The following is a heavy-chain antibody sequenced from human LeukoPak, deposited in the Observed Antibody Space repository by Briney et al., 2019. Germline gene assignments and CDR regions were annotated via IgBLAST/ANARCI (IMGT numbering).Heavy chain of an antibody. CDR2: FDPEDGET. CDR1: GYIFSNFF. V-gene: IGHV1-24*01. Sequence: ASVKVSCKASGYIFSNFFSSYGITWVRQAPGKGLEWMGGFDPEDGETIYAQKFQGRVTMTEDTSTDTAYMELSSLRSEDTAVYYCATLSGRAVTTGDYWGQGTLVTVSS. CDR3: ATLSGRAVTTGDY. J-gene: IGHJ4*02. D-gene: IGHD4-17*01.